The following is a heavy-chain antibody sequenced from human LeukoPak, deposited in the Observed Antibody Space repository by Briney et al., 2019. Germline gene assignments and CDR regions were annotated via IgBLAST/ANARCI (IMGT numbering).Heavy chain of an antibody. V-gene: IGHV1-8*01. CDR2: MNPNSGNT. CDR1: GYTFTSYD. CDR3: ARGWDERGYYYYYMDV. D-gene: IGHD1-26*01. J-gene: IGHJ6*03. Sequence: ASVRVSCKASGYTFTSYDINWVRQATGQGLEWMGWMNPNSGNTGYAQKFQGGVTMTRNTSISTAYMELSSLRSEDTAVYYCARGWDERGYYYYYMDVWGKGTTVTISS.